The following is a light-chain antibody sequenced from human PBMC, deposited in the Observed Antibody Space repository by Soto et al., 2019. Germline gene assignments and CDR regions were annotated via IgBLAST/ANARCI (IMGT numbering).Light chain of an antibody. Sequence: DIQMTQSPSTLSGSVGDRVTITCRASQTISSWLAWYQQKPGTAPRLLIYAASSLQSGVPSRFSGSGSGTDFTLTISSLQSEDFAVYYCQQYKNWPLFGQGTRLEIK. V-gene: IGKV1-5*01. CDR2: AAS. J-gene: IGKJ5*01. CDR3: QQYKNWPL. CDR1: QTISSW.